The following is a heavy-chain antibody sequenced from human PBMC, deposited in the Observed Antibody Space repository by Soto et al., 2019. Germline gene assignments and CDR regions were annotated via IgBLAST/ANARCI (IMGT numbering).Heavy chain of an antibody. Sequence: QVQLQESGPGLVKPSETLSLSCTVSGGSISSYYWSWFRQSPGKRMEWIGYVHHSWGSSYNPSLQXXVXXSLDTSKSQFALKVTSVTAADTAVYYCARQGFGPLHGLVDVWGQGPTVTVSS. CDR1: GGSISSYY. V-gene: IGHV4-59*08. D-gene: IGHD3-10*01. CDR3: ARQGFGPLHGLVDV. J-gene: IGHJ6*02. CDR2: VHHSWGS.